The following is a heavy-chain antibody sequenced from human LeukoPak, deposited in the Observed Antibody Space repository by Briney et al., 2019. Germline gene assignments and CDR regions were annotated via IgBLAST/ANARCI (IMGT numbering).Heavy chain of an antibody. CDR1: GGSVSSGSYY. CDR2: VYYTGST. CDR3: ARAYYYGSGTFDI. J-gene: IGHJ3*02. Sequence: SETLSLTCTVSGGSVSSGSYYWSWIRQPPGKGLEWIGYVYYTGSTYYNPSLKSRVTILIGTSKNQFSPKLTSVTAADTAVYYCARAYYYGSGTFDIWGQGTMVTVSS. D-gene: IGHD3-10*01. V-gene: IGHV4-61*01.